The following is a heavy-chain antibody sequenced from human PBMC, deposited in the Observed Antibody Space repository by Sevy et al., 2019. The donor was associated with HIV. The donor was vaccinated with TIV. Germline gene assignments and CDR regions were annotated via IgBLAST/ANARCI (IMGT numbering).Heavy chain of an antibody. V-gene: IGHV1-18*04. J-gene: IGHJ4*02. CDR1: GYTFTSYG. CDR3: ASDMARINYYHSCGYYVFDY. CDR2: ISAYNGNT. D-gene: IGHD3-22*01. Sequence: AAVKVSCKASGYTFTSYGISWVRQAPGQGLERMGWISAYNGNTNYAQKLQGRVTMTTDTSTSTAYMELRSLRSDDTAVSYRASDMARINYYHSCGYYVFDYWGQGTSVTVSS.